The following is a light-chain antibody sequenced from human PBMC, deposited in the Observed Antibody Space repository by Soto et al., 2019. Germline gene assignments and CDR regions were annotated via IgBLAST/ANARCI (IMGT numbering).Light chain of an antibody. Sequence: DIQMTQSPSSLSASVRDRVTITCRASQSISSHLHWYQQKPGKAPKLLIYAASSLQGGVPSRFSGSGSGTDFTLTISSLQPEDFATYYCQQSYSTPYTFGQGTKLEIK. CDR2: AAS. J-gene: IGKJ2*01. CDR1: QSISSH. CDR3: QQSYSTPYT. V-gene: IGKV1-39*01.